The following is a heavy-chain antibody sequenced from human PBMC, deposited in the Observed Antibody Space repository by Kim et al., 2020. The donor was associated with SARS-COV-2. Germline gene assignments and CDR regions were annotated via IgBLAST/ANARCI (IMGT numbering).Heavy chain of an antibody. D-gene: IGHD4-17*01. CDR3: ARDRGADYGGNSRSFDY. J-gene: IGHJ4*02. Sequence: FQGRVTITADESTSAAYMELSSLRSEDTAVYYCARDRGADYGGNSRSFDYWGQGTLVTVSS. V-gene: IGHV1-69*01.